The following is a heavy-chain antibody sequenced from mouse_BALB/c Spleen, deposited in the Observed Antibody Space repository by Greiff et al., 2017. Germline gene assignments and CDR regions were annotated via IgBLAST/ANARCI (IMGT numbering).Heavy chain of an antibody. CDR3: ANYYGSIAY. CDR2: INPSSGYT. J-gene: IGHJ3*01. Sequence: QVQLKQSAAELARPGASVKMSCKASGYTFTSYTMHWVKQRPGQGLEWIGYINPSSGYTEYNQKFKDKTTLTADKSSSTAYMQLSSLTSEDSAVYYCANYYGSIAYWGQGTLVTVSA. CDR1: GYTFTSYT. D-gene: IGHD1-1*01. V-gene: IGHV1-4*02.